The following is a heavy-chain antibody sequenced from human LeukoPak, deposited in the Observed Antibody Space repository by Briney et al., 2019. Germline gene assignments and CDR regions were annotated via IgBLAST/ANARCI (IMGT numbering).Heavy chain of an antibody. Sequence: KPSETLSLTCTVSGGSINSSSYYWGWIRQPPGKGLEWIGSIYYSGSTYYNPSLKSRVTISVDTSKDQFSLKLSSVTAADTAVYYCARRIVVVPAAIRGQGGHNWFDPWGQGTLVTVSS. CDR2: IYYSGST. CDR1: GGSINSSSYY. V-gene: IGHV4-39*01. D-gene: IGHD2-2*02. J-gene: IGHJ5*02. CDR3: ARRIVVVPAAIRGQGGHNWFDP.